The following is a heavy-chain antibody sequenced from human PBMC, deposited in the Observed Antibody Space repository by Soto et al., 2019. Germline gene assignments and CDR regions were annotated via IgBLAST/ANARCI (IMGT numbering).Heavy chain of an antibody. CDR2: ISSSSSTI. Sequence: EVQLVESGGGLVQPGGSLRLSCEASGFTFSSYSMNWVRQAPGKGLEWVSYISSSSSTIYYADSVKGRFTISSDNAKNSLYLQMNSLSDEDTAVYYCARAEGSGSYVGVPYYCMDVWGQGTTVTVSS. J-gene: IGHJ6*02. D-gene: IGHD3-22*01. CDR3: ARAEGSGSYVGVPYYCMDV. CDR1: GFTFSSYS. V-gene: IGHV3-48*02.